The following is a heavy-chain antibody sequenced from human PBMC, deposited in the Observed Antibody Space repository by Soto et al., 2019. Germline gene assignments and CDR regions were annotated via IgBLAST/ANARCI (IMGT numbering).Heavy chain of an antibody. CDR1: RAPISSGTPS. J-gene: IGHJ4*02. Sequence: SETRSLTCIVFRAPISSGTPSCAWTRQPPGKGLSVLANIYYIVRQPYNPSRKSRVTISLDTSKNQFSLKLRSVPAADTAFYYSARHEAGWYFDSWGQGTLVTVSS. V-gene: IGHV4-39*01. CDR2: IYYIVRQ. CDR3: ARHEAGWYFDS.